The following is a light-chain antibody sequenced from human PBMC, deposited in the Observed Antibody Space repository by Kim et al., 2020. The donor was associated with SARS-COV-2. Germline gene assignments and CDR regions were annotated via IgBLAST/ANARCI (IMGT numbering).Light chain of an antibody. J-gene: IGLJ1*01. V-gene: IGLV2-8*01. Sequence: QPVTISCTERSRDGCFYKHVCWYEQYPGKDPKLMNDEVSQRPSGGPDHFSGSQAGNEASLTVSWLQADEEADYYCISSAGSDNSGFRTGATVAVL. CDR2: EVS. CDR3: ISSAGSDNSG. CDR1: SRDGCFYKH.